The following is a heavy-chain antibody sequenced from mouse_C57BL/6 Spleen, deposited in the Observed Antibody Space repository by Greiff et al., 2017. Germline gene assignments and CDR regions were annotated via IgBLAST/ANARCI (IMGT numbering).Heavy chain of an antibody. J-gene: IGHJ4*01. CDR3: AKTRYYGMDY. CDR1: GFSLTSYG. CDR2: IWRGGST. Sequence: QVQLKESGPGLVQPSQSLSITCTVSGFSLTSYGVHWVRQSPGKGLEWLGVIWRGGSTDYNAAVMSRLSITKDNSKSQVFFKMNSLQADDTAIYYCAKTRYYGMDYWGQGTSVTVSS. V-gene: IGHV2-5*01.